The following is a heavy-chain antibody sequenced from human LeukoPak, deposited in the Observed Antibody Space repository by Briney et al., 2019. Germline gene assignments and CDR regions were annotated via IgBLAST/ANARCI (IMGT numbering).Heavy chain of an antibody. CDR3: AREIPAFDY. J-gene: IGHJ4*02. CDR2: ASGGGGSI. CDR1: GFTFSSYA. Sequence: GESLRLSCAASGFTFSSYAMSWVRQAPGKGLEWVSTASGGGGSIYYADSVKGRFTISRDNSKNTLYLQMNSLRADDTAVYYCAREIPAFDYWGQGTLVTVSS. V-gene: IGHV3-23*01.